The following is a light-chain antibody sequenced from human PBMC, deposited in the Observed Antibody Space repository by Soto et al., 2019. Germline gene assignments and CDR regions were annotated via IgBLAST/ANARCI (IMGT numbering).Light chain of an antibody. V-gene: IGKV3-20*01. CDR2: GAS. CDR3: QQYDNSPIT. CDR1: QSVTSNY. J-gene: IGKJ5*01. Sequence: EIVLTQSPGTLSLSPGERATLSCRASQSVTSNYLAWYQQKPGQAPRLLIYGASSRATGIPDRLSGSGSGTDFTLTINRLEPEDFAVYYCQQYDNSPITFGQGTRLEIK.